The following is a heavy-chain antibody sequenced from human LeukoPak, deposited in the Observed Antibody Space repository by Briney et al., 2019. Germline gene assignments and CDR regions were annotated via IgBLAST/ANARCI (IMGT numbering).Heavy chain of an antibody. V-gene: IGHV3-48*04. CDR1: GYTFSSYS. CDR2: ISSSSSTI. J-gene: IGHJ4*02. D-gene: IGHD3-10*01. CDR3: AKLAKYFYGSETYFFFEH. Sequence: GGSLRLSCAASGYTFSSYSMNWVRQAPGKGLEWVSYISSSSSTIYYADSVKDRFTISRDNAKNSLYLQMNSLRVEDTAVYYCAKLAKYFYGSETYFFFEHWGQGTPVTASS.